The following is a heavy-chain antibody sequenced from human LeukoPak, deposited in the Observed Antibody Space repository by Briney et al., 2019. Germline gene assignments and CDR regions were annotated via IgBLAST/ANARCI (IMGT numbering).Heavy chain of an antibody. Sequence: GASVKVSCKASGYIFTNYDINWVRQATGQGLEWMAWMKPNSGNTGYAQKFQGRVTITADKSTSTANMELSSLRSEDTAVYYCARDRTVVTDEDNWFDPWGQGTLVTVSS. J-gene: IGHJ5*02. V-gene: IGHV1-8*01. CDR1: GYIFTNYD. CDR2: MKPNSGNT. CDR3: ARDRTVVTDEDNWFDP. D-gene: IGHD4-23*01.